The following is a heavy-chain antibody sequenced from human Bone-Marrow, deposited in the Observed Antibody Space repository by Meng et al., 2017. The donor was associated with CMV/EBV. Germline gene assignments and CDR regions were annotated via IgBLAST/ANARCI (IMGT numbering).Heavy chain of an antibody. Sequence: GGSLRLSCAAAGFTFTTYWLHWVRQAPGEGLEWVACVNNDGTGTSHADSVKGRLTVSRDNTKNTLYLEMSSLRAEDTAVYYCASLYCSSTSCYPNYFDYWGQGTLVTVSS. V-gene: IGHV3-74*01. CDR1: GFTFTTYW. CDR3: ASLYCSSTSCYPNYFDY. D-gene: IGHD2-2*01. J-gene: IGHJ4*02. CDR2: VNNDGTGT.